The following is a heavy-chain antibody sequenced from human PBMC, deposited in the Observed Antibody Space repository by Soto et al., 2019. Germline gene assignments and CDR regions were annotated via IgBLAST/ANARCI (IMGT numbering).Heavy chain of an antibody. CDR1: GYTFTNFG. CDR3: ATRSPAFDY. V-gene: IGHV1-18*01. Sequence: QVQLVQSGPEVKKPGASVKVSCKTSGYTFTNFGISWVRQAPGQGLEWMGWVTTDKGKTNYAQKIQGRVTMTTDTSTSTTYMDLRSLRSDDTAVYYCATRSPAFDYWGQGTLLTVSS. CDR2: VTTDKGKT. J-gene: IGHJ4*02.